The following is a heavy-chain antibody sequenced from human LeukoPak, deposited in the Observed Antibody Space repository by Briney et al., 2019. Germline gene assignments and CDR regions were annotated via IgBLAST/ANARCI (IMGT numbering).Heavy chain of an antibody. D-gene: IGHD2-15*01. CDR2: IIPIFGTA. CDR1: GGTFSSYA. Sequence: SVKVSYKASGGTFSSYAISWVRQAPGQGLEWMGGIIPIFGTANYAQKFQGRVTITADESTSTAYMELSSLRSEDTAVYYCARAQRVVAALFDYWGQGTLVTVSS. J-gene: IGHJ4*02. CDR3: ARAQRVVAALFDY. V-gene: IGHV1-69*13.